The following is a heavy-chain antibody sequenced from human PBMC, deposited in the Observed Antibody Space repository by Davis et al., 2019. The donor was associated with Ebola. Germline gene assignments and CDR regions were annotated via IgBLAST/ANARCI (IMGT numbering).Heavy chain of an antibody. D-gene: IGHD4-17*01. CDR2: IYYSGST. J-gene: IGHJ6*02. Sequence: SETLSLTCTVSGGSVSSGGYYWNWIRQPPGKGLEWIGHIYYSGSTDYSPSLWGRVTISLDTSKNQFSLKLSSVTAADTAVYYCARGNYGDYIVLYYYNMDVWGQGTTVTVSS. CDR3: ARGNYGDYIVLYYYNMDV. CDR1: GGSVSSGGYY. V-gene: IGHV4-61*08.